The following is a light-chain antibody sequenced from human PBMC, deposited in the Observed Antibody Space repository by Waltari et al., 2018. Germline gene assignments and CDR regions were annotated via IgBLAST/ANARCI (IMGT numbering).Light chain of an antibody. CDR1: QSITKY. CDR3: QNHVRLPAT. J-gene: IGKJ1*01. V-gene: IGKV3-20*01. Sequence: VLTQSPRTLPFSPGEGPTLSCRSSQSITKYLVWYQQRPGHAPRLLIYAASTRATGIPDRFSGSGFGTDFTLTISRLEPEDVAMCYCQNHVRLPATFGQGTKVEIK. CDR2: AAS.